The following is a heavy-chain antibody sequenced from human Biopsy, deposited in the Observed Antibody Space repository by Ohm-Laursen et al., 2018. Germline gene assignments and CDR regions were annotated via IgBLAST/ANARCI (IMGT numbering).Heavy chain of an antibody. Sequence: GTLSLTCAVYGGSFSGYYWTWIRQPPGKGLEWIGEINHRGSASYNPSLKSRITVLVDTSKNQFSLKLRSVSAADTAVYFCARHPTGFWFDPWGHGTLVTVSS. CDR2: INHRGSA. CDR1: GGSFSGYY. CDR3: ARHPTGFWFDP. J-gene: IGHJ5*02. V-gene: IGHV4-34*01.